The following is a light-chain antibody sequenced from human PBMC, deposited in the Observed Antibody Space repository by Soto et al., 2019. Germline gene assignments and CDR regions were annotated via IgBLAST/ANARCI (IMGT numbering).Light chain of an antibody. CDR1: QSVRSNY. CDR3: QQYGGSPYT. J-gene: IGKJ2*01. V-gene: IGKV3-20*01. Sequence: EIVLTQSPGTLSLSPGERATLSCRASQSVRSNYLAWYQQKPGQAPRLLIYGASSRATGIPDRFSGTGSGTDFTLTISSLEPEDFAVSYCQQYGGSPYTFGQGTKLEIK. CDR2: GAS.